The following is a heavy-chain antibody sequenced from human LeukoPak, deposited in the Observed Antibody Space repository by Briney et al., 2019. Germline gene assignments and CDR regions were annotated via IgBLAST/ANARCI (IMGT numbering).Heavy chain of an antibody. CDR2: ISSSSSYI. V-gene: IGHV3-21*01. J-gene: IGHJ3*02. Sequence: GGSLRLSCAASGFTFSSYSMNWVRQAPGKGLEWVSSISSSSSYIYYADSVKGRFTISRDNAKNSLYLQMNSLRAEDTAVYYCARESMLDDSSGYYGAGAFDIWGQGTMVTVSS. CDR3: ARESMLDDSSGYYGAGAFDI. CDR1: GFTFSSYS. D-gene: IGHD3-22*01.